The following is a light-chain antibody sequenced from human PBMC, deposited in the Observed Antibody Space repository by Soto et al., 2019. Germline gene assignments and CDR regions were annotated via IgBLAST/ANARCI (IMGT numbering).Light chain of an antibody. CDR1: KLGDKY. J-gene: IGLJ2*01. V-gene: IGLV3-1*01. CDR3: QAWDSRTYVV. CDR2: QDS. Sequence: SYELTQPPSVSVSPGQTASITCSGAKLGDKYASWYQQKRGQSPVLVIYQDSKRPSGIPERFSGSNSGNTATLTISGTQAMDEADYYCQAWDSRTYVVFGGGTKLTVL.